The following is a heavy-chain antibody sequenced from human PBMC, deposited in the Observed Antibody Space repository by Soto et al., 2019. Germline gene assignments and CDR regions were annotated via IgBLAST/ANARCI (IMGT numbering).Heavy chain of an antibody. D-gene: IGHD4-17*01. V-gene: IGHV3-23*01. J-gene: IGHJ5*02. CDR1: GFNFNNYA. CDR2: ISDVGTHT. Sequence: PGGSLRLSCTASGFNFNNYASWVRQAPGKGLEWVSGISDVGTHTYYADSVKGRFTISRDNSKNTVYLQMNSLRVEDTAIYYCAKGARDEIRALKDYFDPWGQGTLVTVSS. CDR3: AKGARDEIRALKDYFDP.